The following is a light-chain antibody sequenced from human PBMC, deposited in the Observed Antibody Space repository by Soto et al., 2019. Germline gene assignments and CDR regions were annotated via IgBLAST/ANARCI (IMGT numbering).Light chain of an antibody. CDR2: NVS. CDR1: SSDVGGYNY. J-gene: IGLJ2*01. V-gene: IGLV2-14*01. Sequence: QSVLTQPASVSGSPGQSVTISCTGTSSDVGGYNYVSWYQQHPGKAPKLMVYNVSNRPSGVSNRISGSKSGNTASLTISGLQAEDEADYYCSSYTSSSILVFGGGTKVTVL. CDR3: SSYTSSSILV.